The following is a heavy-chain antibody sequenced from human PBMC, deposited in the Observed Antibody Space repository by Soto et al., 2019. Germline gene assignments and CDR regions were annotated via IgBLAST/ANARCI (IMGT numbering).Heavy chain of an antibody. Sequence: GESLKISCKGSGYSFTSYWIGWVRQMPGRGLEWMGIIYPGDSDTRYSPSFQGQVTISADKSISTAYLQWSSLKASDTAMYYCARHGPYYDFWSGYYRFDPWGQGTLVTVSS. D-gene: IGHD3-3*01. V-gene: IGHV5-51*01. J-gene: IGHJ5*02. CDR3: ARHGPYYDFWSGYYRFDP. CDR2: IYPGDSDT. CDR1: GYSFTSYW.